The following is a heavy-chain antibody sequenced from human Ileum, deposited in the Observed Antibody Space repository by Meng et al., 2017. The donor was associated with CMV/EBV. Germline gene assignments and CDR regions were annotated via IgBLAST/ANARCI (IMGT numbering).Heavy chain of an antibody. Sequence: ASVKVSCKASGYTGYYIHWVRQAPGQGLQWLGWINRDSGSTNCAQNFQGRVTMTSDTSINTAYMEVKSLRSDDTAVYYCARVIADEYGMDLWGQGTTVTVSS. J-gene: IGHJ6*02. CDR2: INRDSGST. D-gene: IGHD6-13*01. CDR1: GYTGYY. V-gene: IGHV1-2*02. CDR3: ARVIADEYGMDL.